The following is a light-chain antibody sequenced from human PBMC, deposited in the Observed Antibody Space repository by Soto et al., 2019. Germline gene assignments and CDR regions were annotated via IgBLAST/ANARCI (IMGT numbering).Light chain of an antibody. CDR3: QQYNNWPPPT. J-gene: IGKJ1*01. Sequence: EIVMTQSPATLSVSPGERATLSCRASQSVSSNLAWYQQKPGQAPRLLIYGASTMATGIPARFSGSGSGTEFTLTNSSLQSEDFAVYYCQQYNNWPPPTFGQGTKVEI. V-gene: IGKV3-15*01. CDR2: GAS. CDR1: QSVSSN.